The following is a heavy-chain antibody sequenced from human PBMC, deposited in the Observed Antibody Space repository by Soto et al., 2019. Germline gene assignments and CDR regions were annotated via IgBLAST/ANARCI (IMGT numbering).Heavy chain of an antibody. CDR1: EFTFDKYY. CDR2: IKPDGSEQ. D-gene: IGHD1-20*01. CDR3: ARGNWNYYYGFDV. Sequence: PGVSLRLSWSASEFTFDKYYMTWVRQAPGKGPEWVANIKPDGSEQYYVDSVKGRFTISRDNANNSLYLQMNSLRAEDTAVYFCARGNWNYYYGFDVWGQGTTVTVSS. J-gene: IGHJ6*02. V-gene: IGHV3-7*01.